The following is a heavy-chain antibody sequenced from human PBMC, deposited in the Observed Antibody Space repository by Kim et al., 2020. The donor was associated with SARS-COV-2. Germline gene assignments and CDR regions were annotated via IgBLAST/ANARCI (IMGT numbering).Heavy chain of an antibody. Sequence: SVKVSCKASGGTFSSYAISWVRQAPGQGLEWMGGIIPIFGTANYAQKFQGRVTITADESTSTAYMELSSLRSEETAVYYCARIFGVAGAKFDYWCQGTLVTVSS. D-gene: IGHD3-3*01. V-gene: IGHV1-69*13. CDR2: IIPIFGTA. CDR1: GGTFSSYA. J-gene: IGHJ4*02. CDR3: ARIFGVAGAKFDY.